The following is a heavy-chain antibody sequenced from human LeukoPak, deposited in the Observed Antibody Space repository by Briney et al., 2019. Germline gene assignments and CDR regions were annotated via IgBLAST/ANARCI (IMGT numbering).Heavy chain of an antibody. CDR2: IHSDGSST. D-gene: IGHD6-19*01. J-gene: IGHJ4*02. V-gene: IGHV3-74*01. Sequence: PGGSLRLSCAASGFTFSTYWMHWVRQVPGKGLVWVSRIHSDGSSTNYADSVRGRFTISRDNAKNTVYLQMNSLRVEDTAVYYCARDRGSGWFYFVYWGQGTLVTVSS. CDR3: ARDRGSGWFYFVY. CDR1: GFTFSTYW.